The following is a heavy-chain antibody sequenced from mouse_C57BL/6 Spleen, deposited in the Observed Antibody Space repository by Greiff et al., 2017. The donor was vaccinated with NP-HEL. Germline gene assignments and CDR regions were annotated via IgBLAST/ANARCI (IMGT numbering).Heavy chain of an antibody. CDR1: GFTFSSYA. CDR3: ARGEYYGSSYGYFDV. J-gene: IGHJ1*03. CDR2: IRDGGSYT. D-gene: IGHD1-1*01. Sequence: EVKLMESGGGLVKPGGSLKLSCAASGFTFSSYAMSWVRQTPGKRLEWVATIRDGGSYTYYPDNVMGRFTISRDTSKNNLYLQMSHLKSEDTAMYYCARGEYYGSSYGYFDVWGTGTTVTVSS. V-gene: IGHV5-4*03.